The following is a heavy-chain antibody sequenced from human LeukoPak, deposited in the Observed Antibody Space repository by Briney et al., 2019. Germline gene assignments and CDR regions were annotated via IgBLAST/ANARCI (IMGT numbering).Heavy chain of an antibody. V-gene: IGHV3-30*18. J-gene: IGHJ4*02. D-gene: IGHD2-2*03. CDR1: GFTFSPYA. Sequence: TGGSLRLSCAASGFTFSPYAMHWVRQAPGKGLEWVALISNGGSNKYYADSVKGRFTISRDNSKNTLDLQMNSLRAEDTAVYYCAKDGYCSSTSCYPNHFDLWGQGTLVTVSS. CDR2: ISNGGSNK. CDR3: AKDGYCSSTSCYPNHFDL.